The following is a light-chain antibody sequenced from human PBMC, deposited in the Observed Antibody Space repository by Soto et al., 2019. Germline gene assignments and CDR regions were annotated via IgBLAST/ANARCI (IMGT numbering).Light chain of an antibody. CDR3: QHYNNWSRT. CDR1: QSVSSN. CDR2: GAS. V-gene: IGKV3-15*01. J-gene: IGKJ1*01. Sequence: EIVMTQSPATLSVSPGERATLSCRASQSVSSNLAWYQQKPGQAPRLLIYGASTRATGIPARFSGSGSGTDIILTINRLTSEDFAVYYCQHYNNWSRTFGQGTKVEIK.